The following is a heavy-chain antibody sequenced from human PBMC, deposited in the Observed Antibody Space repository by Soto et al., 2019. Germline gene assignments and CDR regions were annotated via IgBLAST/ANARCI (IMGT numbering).Heavy chain of an antibody. J-gene: IGHJ6*02. CDR3: ARGALLWFGALEALYYYYGMDV. CDR2: INPSGGST. CDR1: GYTFTSYY. V-gene: IGHV1-46*03. D-gene: IGHD3-10*01. Sequence: QVQLVQSGAEVKKPGASVKVSCKASGYTFTSYYMHWVRQAPGQGLEWMGIINPSGGSTSYAQKYQGRVPMTRDTSTSTVYMELSSLRSEDTAVYYCARGALLWFGALEALYYYYGMDVWGQGTTVTVSS.